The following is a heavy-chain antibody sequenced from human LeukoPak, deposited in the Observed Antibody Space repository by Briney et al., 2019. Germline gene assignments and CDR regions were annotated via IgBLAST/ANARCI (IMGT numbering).Heavy chain of an antibody. CDR2: IKQDGSEK. CDR1: GFDFSSYW. V-gene: IGHV3-7*01. CDR3: ARDAKYDFWSGYFPAT. Sequence: GGSLRLSCAASGFDFSSYWMTWVRQAPGKGLEWVANIKQDGSEKYYVDSVKGRFAISRDNGKKSLYLQMNSLRDEDTAVYYCARDAKYDFWSGYFPATWGQGTLVTVSS. D-gene: IGHD3/OR15-3a*01. J-gene: IGHJ4*02.